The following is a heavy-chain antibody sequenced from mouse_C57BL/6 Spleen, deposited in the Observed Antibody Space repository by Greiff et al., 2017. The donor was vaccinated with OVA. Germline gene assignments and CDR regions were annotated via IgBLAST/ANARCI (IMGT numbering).Heavy chain of an antibody. CDR2: ISSGSSTI. J-gene: IGHJ4*01. Sequence: EVKLQESGGGLVKPGGSLKLSCAASGFTFSDYGMHWVRQAPEKGLEWVAYISSGSSTIYYADTVKGRFTISRDNAKNTLFLQMTSLRSEDTAMYYCARPGDYYGSSYGNYAMDYWGQGTSVTVSS. CDR3: ARPGDYYGSSYGNYAMDY. CDR1: GFTFSDYG. D-gene: IGHD1-1*01. V-gene: IGHV5-17*01.